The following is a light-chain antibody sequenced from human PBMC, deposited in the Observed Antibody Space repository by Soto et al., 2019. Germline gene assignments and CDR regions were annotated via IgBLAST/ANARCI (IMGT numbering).Light chain of an antibody. CDR1: SSDVGGYNY. V-gene: IGLV2-14*01. CDR2: DVS. Sequence: QSALTQPASVSGSPGQSITISCTGTSSDVGGYNYVSWYQQHPGKAPKLMIYDVSNRPSGVSNRFSGSKSGNTASLSFSGLQAEDEADYDCSSYTSSSTRVFGTGTKVTVL. CDR3: SSYTSSSTRV. J-gene: IGLJ1*01.